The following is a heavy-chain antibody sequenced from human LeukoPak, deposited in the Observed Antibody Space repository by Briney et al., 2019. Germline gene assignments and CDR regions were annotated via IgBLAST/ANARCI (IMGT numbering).Heavy chain of an antibody. Sequence: ASVKVSCKASGYTFTSYYMHWVRQAPGQGLEWMGIINPSGGSTSYAQKFQGRVTMTRDTSTSTVYMELSSLRSEDTAVYYCARPISGGDAFDIWGQGTMVTGSS. V-gene: IGHV1-46*01. CDR1: GYTFTSYY. D-gene: IGHD1-26*01. CDR3: ARPISGGDAFDI. J-gene: IGHJ3*02. CDR2: INPSGGST.